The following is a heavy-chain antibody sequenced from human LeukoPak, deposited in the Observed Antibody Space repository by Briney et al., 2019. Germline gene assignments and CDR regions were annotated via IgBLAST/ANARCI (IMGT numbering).Heavy chain of an antibody. CDR2: IYTSGST. CDR1: GGSISSGSYY. Sequence: SQTLSLTCTVSGGSISSGSYYWSWIRQPAGKGLEWIGRIYTSGSTNYNPSLKSRVTISVDTSKNQFPLKLRSVTAADTAVYDCARAPVTGSGSYNYWGQRTLVTVSS. CDR3: ARAPVTGSGSYNY. V-gene: IGHV4-61*02. D-gene: IGHD3-10*01. J-gene: IGHJ4*02.